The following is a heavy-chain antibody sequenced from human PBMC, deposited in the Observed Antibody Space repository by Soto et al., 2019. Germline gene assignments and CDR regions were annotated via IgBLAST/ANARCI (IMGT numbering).Heavy chain of an antibody. V-gene: IGHV3-30*04. CDR3: ARGGDFFAPGSYPPYYFYPMDV. CDR2: MSYDESSE. Sequence: QVQLVESGGGVVQPGTSLRLSCAASGFTFSNHAMYWVRQAPGKGLEWVAVMSYDESSEFYTDSVKGRVTISRDNSKNTLFLQINSLRVEDTAVYYCARGGDFFAPGSYPPYYFYPMDVWGQGTAVAVSS. J-gene: IGHJ6*02. CDR1: GFTFSNHA. D-gene: IGHD3-10*01.